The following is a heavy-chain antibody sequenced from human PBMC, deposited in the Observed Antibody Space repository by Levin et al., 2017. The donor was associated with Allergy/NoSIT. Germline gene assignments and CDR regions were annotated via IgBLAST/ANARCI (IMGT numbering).Heavy chain of an antibody. CDR3: AKGVSRLSY. Sequence: SETLSLTCTVSGDSINIHYWSWIRQPPGRGLEWIGYISHSGSTNYSPSLKSRVTISLDTSKNQFSLKLTSVTAADTAVYYCAKGVSRLSYWGQGTLVTVSS. D-gene: IGHD4/OR15-4a*01. V-gene: IGHV4-59*11. CDR2: ISHSGST. CDR1: GDSINIHY. J-gene: IGHJ4*02.